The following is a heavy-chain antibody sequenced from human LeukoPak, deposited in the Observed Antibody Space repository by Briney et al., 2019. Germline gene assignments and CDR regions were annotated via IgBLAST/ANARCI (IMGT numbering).Heavy chain of an antibody. Sequence: ASVKVSCKASGYTFTSYGISWVRQAPGQGLEWMGWISAYNGNTNYAQKLQGRVTMTTDTSTSTAYMELRSLRSDDTAVYYCARGFRLRFLEWPLGYWGQGTLVTVSS. D-gene: IGHD3-3*01. CDR1: GYTFTSYG. CDR3: ARGFRLRFLEWPLGY. J-gene: IGHJ4*02. V-gene: IGHV1-18*01. CDR2: ISAYNGNT.